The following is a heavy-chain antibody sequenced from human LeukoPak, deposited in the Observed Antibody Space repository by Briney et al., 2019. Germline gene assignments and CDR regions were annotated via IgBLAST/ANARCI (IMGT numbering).Heavy chain of an antibody. V-gene: IGHV4-4*07. CDR3: ARGSSYYDSSGRAYYFDY. CDR1: GGSINNYY. D-gene: IGHD3-22*01. CDR2: IYTSGST. Sequence: SETLSLTCTVSGGSINNYYWNWIRQPAGKGLEWIGRIYTSGSTNYNPSLKSRVTISVDTSKNQFSLKLSSVTAADTAVYYCARGSSYYDSSGRAYYFDYWGQGTLVTVSS. J-gene: IGHJ4*02.